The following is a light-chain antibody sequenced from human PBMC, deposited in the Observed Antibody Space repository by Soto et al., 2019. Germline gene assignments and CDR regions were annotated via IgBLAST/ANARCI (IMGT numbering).Light chain of an antibody. J-gene: IGKJ4*01. V-gene: IGKV3D-20*02. Sequence: ETVLTQSPGTLSLSPGERATLSCRASQSVGGSFLAWYQQRPGQAPRLLIYHTSYRATGIPDRFSGSGSGTDFTLTISRLEPEDFAVYYCQQRSNWPPVTFGGGTKVEIK. CDR2: HTS. CDR1: QSVGGSF. CDR3: QQRSNWPPVT.